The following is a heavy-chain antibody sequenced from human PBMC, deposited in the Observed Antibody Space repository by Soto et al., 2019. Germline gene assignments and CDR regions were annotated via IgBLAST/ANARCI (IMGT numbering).Heavy chain of an antibody. CDR1: GGTFSSYA. CDR2: IIPIFGTA. D-gene: IGHD2-8*01. CDR3: ARDSGYCTNGVCYYYYGMDV. Sequence: SVKVSCNASGGTFSSYANGLVRQAPGQGLEWMGGIIPIFGTANYAQKFQGRVTITADESTSTAYMELSSLRSEDTAVYYCARDSGYCTNGVCYYYYGMDVWGQGTTVTVSS. V-gene: IGHV1-69*13. J-gene: IGHJ6*02.